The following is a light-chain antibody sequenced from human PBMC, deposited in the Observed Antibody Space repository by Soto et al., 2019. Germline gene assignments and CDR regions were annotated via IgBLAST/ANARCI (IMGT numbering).Light chain of an antibody. V-gene: IGKV3-20*01. Sequence: VLTQSACTLSLSPGERATPSCGASQSVSSSYLAWYQQKNGQAPRLLIYGASSRATGIPDRFSGSGYGTDFTLTISRLETEDFAVYYCQQYGSSPRTFGQGTKVDIK. J-gene: IGKJ1*01. CDR2: GAS. CDR3: QQYGSSPRT. CDR1: QSVSSSY.